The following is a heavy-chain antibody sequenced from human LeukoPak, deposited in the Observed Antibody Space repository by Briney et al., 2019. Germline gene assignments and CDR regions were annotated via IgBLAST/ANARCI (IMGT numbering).Heavy chain of an antibody. CDR3: ARGAKTYYYDSSGYYYGSMGSYYFDY. CDR1: GGSFSGYY. V-gene: IGHV4-34*01. J-gene: IGHJ4*02. Sequence: SETLSLTCAVYGGSFSGYYWSWIRQPPGKGLEWIGEINHSGSTNYNPSLKSRVTISVDTSKNQFSLKLSSVTAADTAVYYCARGAKTYYYDSSGYYYGSMGSYYFDYWGQGTLVTVSS. D-gene: IGHD3-22*01. CDR2: INHSGST.